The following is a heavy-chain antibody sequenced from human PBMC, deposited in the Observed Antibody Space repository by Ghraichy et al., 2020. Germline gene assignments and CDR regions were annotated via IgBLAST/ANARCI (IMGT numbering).Heavy chain of an antibody. CDR2: INPSGEGT. CDR1: GYSFTTNY. CDR3: ARDNSVADPAWWFDP. Sequence: ASVKVSCKTSGYSFTTNYMHWVRQAPGQGPEWMGVINPSGEGTTYALRFQGRVTMTRDTSTSTDYMELSGLRSEDTAVYYCARDNSVADPAWWFDPWGQGPLVTVST. J-gene: IGHJ5*02. D-gene: IGHD6-19*01. V-gene: IGHV1-46*01.